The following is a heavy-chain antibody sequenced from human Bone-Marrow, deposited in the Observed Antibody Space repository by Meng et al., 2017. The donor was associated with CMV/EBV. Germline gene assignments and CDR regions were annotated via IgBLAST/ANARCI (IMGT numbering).Heavy chain of an antibody. CDR2: IYHSGNT. Sequence: SETLSLTCTVSGYSISSGYYWGWIRQPPGKGLEWIGSIYHSGNTYYNPSLKSRVTISVDTSKNQFSLKLSSVTAADTAVYYCAGDNVRSNCFDPWGQGTLVTVSS. CDR1: GYSISSGYY. D-gene: IGHD2-8*01. V-gene: IGHV4-38-2*02. J-gene: IGHJ5*02. CDR3: AGDNVRSNCFDP.